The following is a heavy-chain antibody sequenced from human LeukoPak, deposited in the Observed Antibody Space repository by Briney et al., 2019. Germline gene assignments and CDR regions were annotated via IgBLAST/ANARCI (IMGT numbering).Heavy chain of an antibody. CDR1: GYTFISYA. V-gene: IGHV1-3*01. J-gene: IGHJ5*02. D-gene: IGHD6-13*01. CDR3: ARDRGAATGNWFDP. Sequence: GASVKGSCKASGYTFISYAIHWVRQAPGQRLEWMGWINVGNGNTKYSQKFQGRGTITRDTSASTAYMELSGLSSEDTAVYYCARDRGAATGNWFDPWGQGTLVTVSS. CDR2: INVGNGNT.